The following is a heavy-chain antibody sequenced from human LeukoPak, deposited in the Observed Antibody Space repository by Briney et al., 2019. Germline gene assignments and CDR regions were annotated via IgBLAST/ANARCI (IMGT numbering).Heavy chain of an antibody. CDR3: AKEGDGYNYFDY. CDR2: IKEDGSEK. J-gene: IGHJ4*02. Sequence: PGGSLRLSCAASGFTFGIYWMSWVRQAPGKGLEWVANIKEDGSEKYYVDSVKGRFTISRDNAKNSLYLQMNSLRAEDTAVYYCAKEGDGYNYFDYWGQGTLVSVSS. V-gene: IGHV3-7*01. CDR1: GFTFGIYW. D-gene: IGHD5-24*01.